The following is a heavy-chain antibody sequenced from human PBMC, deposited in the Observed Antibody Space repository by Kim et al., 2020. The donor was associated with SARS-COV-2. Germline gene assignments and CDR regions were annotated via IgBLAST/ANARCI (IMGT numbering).Heavy chain of an antibody. Sequence: SETLSLTCTVSGGSISSYYWSWIRQPPGKVLEWIGYIYYSGGTNYNPSLKSRVTISVDTSKNQFSLKLSSVTAADTAVYYCARGRDGYNFVYYGMDVWG. CDR2: IYYSGGT. D-gene: IGHD5-12*01. V-gene: IGHV4-59*13. J-gene: IGHJ6*02. CDR1: GGSISSYY. CDR3: ARGRDGYNFVYYGMDV.